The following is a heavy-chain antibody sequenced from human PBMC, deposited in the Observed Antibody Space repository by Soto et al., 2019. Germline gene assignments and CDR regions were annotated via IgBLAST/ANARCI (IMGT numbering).Heavy chain of an antibody. CDR3: AKENGFQFVNFGASGFDY. CDR1: GFRLSSKA. D-gene: IGHD6-6*01. CDR2: ISGSGSST. Sequence: VQLLESGGGLVQPGGSLRLSCAASGFRLSSKAMSWVRQAPGKGLEWVSIISGSGSSTYYTDALKGRFTISRDNSRNMVYLEMNYLRAEDTAVYYCAKENGFQFVNFGASGFDYWGQGSLVSVSS. J-gene: IGHJ4*02. V-gene: IGHV3-23*01.